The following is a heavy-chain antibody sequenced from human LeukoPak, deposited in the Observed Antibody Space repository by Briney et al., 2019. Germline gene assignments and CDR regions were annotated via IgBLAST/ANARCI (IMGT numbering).Heavy chain of an antibody. Sequence: SETLSLTCTVSGGSISSYYWSWLRQPAGKGREWIGRIYTSGSTNYNPSLKSRVTMSVATSKNQFSLKLSSVPAADTAVYYCARDRGEQQLATWGQGTLVTVSS. J-gene: IGHJ5*02. D-gene: IGHD6-13*01. V-gene: IGHV4-4*07. CDR3: ARDRGEQQLAT. CDR2: IYTSGST. CDR1: GGSISSYY.